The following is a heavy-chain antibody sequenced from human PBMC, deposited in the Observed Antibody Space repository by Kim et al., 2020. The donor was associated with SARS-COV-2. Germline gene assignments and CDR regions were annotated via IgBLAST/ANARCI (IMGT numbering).Heavy chain of an antibody. J-gene: IGHJ6*02. Sequence: ASVKVSCKVSGYTLTELSMHWVRQAPGKGLEWMGGFDPEDGETIYAQKFQGRVTMTEDTSTDTAYMELSSLRSEDTAVYYCATNTPLRSDIVVVPAALYYYYGMDVWGQGTTVTVSS. D-gene: IGHD2-2*01. CDR2: FDPEDGET. V-gene: IGHV1-24*01. CDR3: ATNTPLRSDIVVVPAALYYYYGMDV. CDR1: GYTLTELS.